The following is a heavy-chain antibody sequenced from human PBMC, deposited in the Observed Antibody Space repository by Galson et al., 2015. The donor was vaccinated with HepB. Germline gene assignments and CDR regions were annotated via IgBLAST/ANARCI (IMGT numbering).Heavy chain of an antibody. J-gene: IGHJ3*02. CDR2: TSFDESKK. D-gene: IGHD5-24*01. V-gene: IGHV3-30*18. CDR3: AKGGVEMASNDAFDI. CDR1: GLSFRSYG. Sequence: SLRLSCAASGLSFRSYGMHWVRQAPGKGLEWVAVTSFDESKKYYADSVKGRFTISRDNSKNTLYLQMNGLRVEDTAVYYCAKGGVEMASNDAFDIWGQGTMVTVSS.